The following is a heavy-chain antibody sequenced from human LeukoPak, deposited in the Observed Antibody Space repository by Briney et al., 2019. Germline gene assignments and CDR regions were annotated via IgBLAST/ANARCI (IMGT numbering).Heavy chain of an antibody. J-gene: IGHJ3*02. V-gene: IGHV3-74*01. CDR1: GFTFSSFY. CDR3: SRGGYSHAFDI. CDR2: INWDGSVT. D-gene: IGHD2-15*01. Sequence: GGSLRLSCVASGFTFSSFYIHWVRQAPGKGLVWVSHINWDGSVTTYADSVRGRFTISRDNAKNTLYLQMDSLRAEDTAVYYCSRGGYSHAFDIWGQGTVVTVSS.